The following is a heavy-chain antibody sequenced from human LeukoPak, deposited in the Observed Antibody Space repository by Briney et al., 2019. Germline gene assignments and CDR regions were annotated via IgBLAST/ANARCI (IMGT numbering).Heavy chain of an antibody. J-gene: IGHJ4*02. CDR3: ARGVYIAAAQYGY. CDR2: IYYSGTT. Sequence: PSETLSLTCTVSGGSISSYYWTWIRQPPGKGLEWIGYIYYSGTTNYNPSLKSRVTISVDTSKNQFSLKLSSVTAADTAVYYCARGVYIAAAQYGYWGQGTLVTVSS. D-gene: IGHD6-13*01. CDR1: GGSISSYY. V-gene: IGHV4-59*01.